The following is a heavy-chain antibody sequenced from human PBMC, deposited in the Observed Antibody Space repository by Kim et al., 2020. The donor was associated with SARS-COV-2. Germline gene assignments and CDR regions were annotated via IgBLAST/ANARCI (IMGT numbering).Heavy chain of an antibody. D-gene: IGHD5-12*01. J-gene: IGHJ4*02. CDR3: ARDWNSGYDLGYFDY. CDR1: GGSFSGYY. Sequence: SETLSLTCAVYGGSFSGYYWSWIRQSPGKGLEWIGEINHSGSTNYNPSLKSRVTISVDTSKNQFSLKLSSVTAADTAVYYCARDWNSGYDLGYFDYWGQGTLVTVSS. V-gene: IGHV4-34*01. CDR2: INHSGST.